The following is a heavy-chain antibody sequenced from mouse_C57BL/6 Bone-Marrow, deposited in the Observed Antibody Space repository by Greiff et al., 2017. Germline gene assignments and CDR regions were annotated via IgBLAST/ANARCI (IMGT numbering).Heavy chain of an antibody. D-gene: IGHD1-1*01. V-gene: IGHV1-63*01. Sequence: QVHVKQSGAELVRPGTSVKMSCKASGYTFTNYWIGWAKQRPGHGLEWIGDIYPGGGYTNYNENFKGKATLTADKSSSTAYMQFSSLTSEDSAIYYWARDGNPGAMDYWGQGTSVTVSS. CDR2: IYPGGGYT. CDR3: ARDGNPGAMDY. CDR1: GYTFTNYW. J-gene: IGHJ4*01.